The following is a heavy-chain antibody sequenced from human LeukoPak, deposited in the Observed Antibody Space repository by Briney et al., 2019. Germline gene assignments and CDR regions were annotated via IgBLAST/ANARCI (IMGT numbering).Heavy chain of an antibody. V-gene: IGHV4-34*01. D-gene: IGHD6-13*01. CDR2: INHSGST. CDR1: GGSFSGYY. Sequence: SETLSLTCAVYGGSFSGYYWSWLRQPPGKGLEWIGEINHSGSTNYNPSLTRRVTISVDTSKNQFSLKLSSVTAADTAVYYCAREGIAAAGTSYFDYWGQGTLVTVSS. J-gene: IGHJ4*02. CDR3: AREGIAAAGTSYFDY.